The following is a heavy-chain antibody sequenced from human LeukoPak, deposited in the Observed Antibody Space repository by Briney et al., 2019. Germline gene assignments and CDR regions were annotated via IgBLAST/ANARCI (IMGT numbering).Heavy chain of an antibody. D-gene: IGHD3-10*01. CDR1: GFTFSSYA. CDR3: AKEPKKPIITSGSGGSYYYYMDV. J-gene: IGHJ6*03. CDR2: ISGSGGRT. Sequence: GGSLRLSCAASGFTFSSYAMSWVRQAPGKGLEWVSGISGSGGRTYYADSVKGRFTISRDNSKNTLYLQMNSLRAEDTAVYYCAKEPKKPIITSGSGGSYYYYMDVWGKGTTVTISS. V-gene: IGHV3-23*01.